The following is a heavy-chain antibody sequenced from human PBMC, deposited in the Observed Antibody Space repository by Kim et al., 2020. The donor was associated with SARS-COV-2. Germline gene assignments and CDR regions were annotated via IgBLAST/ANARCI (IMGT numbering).Heavy chain of an antibody. CDR3: AKYSGSYADAFDI. D-gene: IGHD1-26*01. CDR2: ISYDGSNK. V-gene: IGHV3-30*18. Sequence: GGSLRLSCAASGFTFSSYGMHWVRQAPGKGLEWVAVISYDGSNKYYADSVKGRFTISRDNSKNTLYLQMNSLRAEDTAVYYCAKYSGSYADAFDIWGQGTMVTVSS. J-gene: IGHJ3*02. CDR1: GFTFSSYG.